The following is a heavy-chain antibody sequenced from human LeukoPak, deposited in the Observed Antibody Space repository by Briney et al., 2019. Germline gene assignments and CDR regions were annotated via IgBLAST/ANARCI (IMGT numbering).Heavy chain of an antibody. J-gene: IGHJ4*02. CDR2: IKQDGTEK. D-gene: IGHD3-10*01. CDR3: VRVTLYYYDSESYYFFEH. V-gene: IGHV3-7*01. Sequence: GGSLRFSCEASGFTFTTYWLGWVRQPPGKGLEWVANIKQDGTEKYYVDSVKGRFTISRDNAKNSLYLQMNTLRVEDTAIYYCVRVTLYYYDSESYYFFEHWGQGTPVTASS. CDR1: GFTFTTYW.